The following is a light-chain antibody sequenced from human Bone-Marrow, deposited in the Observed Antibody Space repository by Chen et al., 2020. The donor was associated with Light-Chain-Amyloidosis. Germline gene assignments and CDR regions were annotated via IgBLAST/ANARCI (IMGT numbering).Light chain of an antibody. CDR3: SSYTTSGTLV. CDR2: EVT. J-gene: IGLJ1*01. CDR1: SSDVGGYNF. Sequence: QSALTQPAAVSGAPGQSTTIPCPGTSSDVGGYNFVSWYQQYPGKVPKLMIYEVTNRPSGVSNRFSGSKSGNTASLTISGLQAEDEADYYCSSYTTSGTLVFGTGTKVTVL. V-gene: IGLV2-14*03.